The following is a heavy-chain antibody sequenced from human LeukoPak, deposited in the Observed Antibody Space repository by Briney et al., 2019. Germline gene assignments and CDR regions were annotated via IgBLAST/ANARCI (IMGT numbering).Heavy chain of an antibody. D-gene: IGHD5/OR15-5a*01. CDR3: ARDPGSSAFDS. CDR1: GFTFSSYW. V-gene: IGHV3-7*01. Sequence: GGSLSLSCAASGFTFSSYWMSWVPQTQEKGLEFVANINQDGSVRNYVDSVKGRFTISRDNAEKSLHLQMNSLRADDTAVYYCARDPGSSAFDSWGQGTLVTVSS. J-gene: IGHJ4*02. CDR2: INQDGSVR.